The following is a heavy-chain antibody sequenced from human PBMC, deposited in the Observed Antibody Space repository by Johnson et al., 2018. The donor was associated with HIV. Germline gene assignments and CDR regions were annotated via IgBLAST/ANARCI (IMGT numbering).Heavy chain of an antibody. V-gene: IGHV3-43D*03. D-gene: IGHD2-2*01. Sequence: VQLVESGGGLVQPGGSLRLSCAASGFTFDDYAMHWVRQAPGKGLEWVSLISWDGGSTYYADSVKGRFTISRDNAKNSLYLQMNSLRPEDTAVYFCARDSISCYSCAFDMWGQGTMVTVSS. CDR1: GFTFDDYA. J-gene: IGHJ3*02. CDR3: ARDSISCYSCAFDM. CDR2: ISWDGGST.